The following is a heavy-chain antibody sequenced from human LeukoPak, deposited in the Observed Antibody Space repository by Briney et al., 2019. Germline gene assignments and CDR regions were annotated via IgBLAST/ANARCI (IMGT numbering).Heavy chain of an antibody. CDR1: GFTFTTYW. CDR2: IKQDGSQK. CDR3: ARENWANDY. J-gene: IGHJ4*02. V-gene: IGHV3-7*01. Sequence: GGSLRLSCAASGFTFTTYWMTWVRQAPGKGLKWVANIKQDGSQKYYVDSVKGRFTISRGNAKNSLYLQMNSLKAEDTAVYYCARENWANDYWGQGTLVTVSS. D-gene: IGHD7-27*01.